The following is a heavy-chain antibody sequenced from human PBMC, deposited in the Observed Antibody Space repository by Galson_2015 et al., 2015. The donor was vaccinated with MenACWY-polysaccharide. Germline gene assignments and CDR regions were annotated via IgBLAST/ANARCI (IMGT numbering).Heavy chain of an antibody. CDR2: INSGASST. V-gene: IGHV3-74*01. CDR1: GFTFSNNW. Sequence: SLRLSCAASGFTFSNNWIHWVRQAPGKGLVWVSRINSGASSTAYADSVKGRFTISRDNAKNTLYLQMNSLRVEDTAVYYCVGPLGRGGTGAYGMDAWGQGTTVTVSS. D-gene: IGHD3-10*01. J-gene: IGHJ6*02. CDR3: VGPLGRGGTGAYGMDA.